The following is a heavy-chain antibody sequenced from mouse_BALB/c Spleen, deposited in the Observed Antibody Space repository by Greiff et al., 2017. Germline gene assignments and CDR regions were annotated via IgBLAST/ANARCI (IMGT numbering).Heavy chain of an antibody. D-gene: IGHD1-1*01. CDR1: GFTFSNYW. CDR3: TRLGRSTFAY. V-gene: IGHV6-6*02. Sequence: EVHLVESGGGLVQPGGSMKLSCVASGFTFSNYWMNWVRQSPEKGLEWVAEIRLKSNNYATHYAESVKGRFTISRDDSKSSVYLQMNNLRAEDTGIYYCTRLGRSTFAYWGQGTLVTVSA. J-gene: IGHJ3*01. CDR2: IRLKSNNYAT.